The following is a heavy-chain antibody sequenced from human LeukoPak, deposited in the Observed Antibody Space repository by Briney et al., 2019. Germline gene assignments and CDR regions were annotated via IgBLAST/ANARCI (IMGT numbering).Heavy chain of an antibody. V-gene: IGHV4-59*08. D-gene: IGHD5-18*01. CDR2: IFYTGST. J-gene: IGHJ4*02. CDR1: GGSISSYY. Sequence: SETLSLTCTVSGGSISSYYWSWIRQPPGRGLEWIGYIFYTGSTNSNPSLKSRVTTSVDTSKNQFSLKLSSVTAADTAVYYCARGMDTSYYFDYWGQGTLVTVSS. CDR3: ARGMDTSYYFDY.